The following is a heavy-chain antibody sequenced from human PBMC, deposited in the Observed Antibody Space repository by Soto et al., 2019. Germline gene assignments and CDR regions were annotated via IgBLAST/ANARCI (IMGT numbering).Heavy chain of an antibody. CDR1: RGTVYIPV. J-gene: IGHJ4*02. CDR3: ARDDTVDDKNNYNYVY. V-gene: IGHV1-69*13. CDR2: ITPMFGRA. Sequence: PVKIARTASRGTVYIPVVTVLLKNPGQGLEWMGGITPMFGRANYAQKFQGRVTITAAEATSTVYMELSSLRSEDTAIYYCARDDTVDDKNNYNYVYWGQGTRVTVSS. D-gene: IGHD3-10*01.